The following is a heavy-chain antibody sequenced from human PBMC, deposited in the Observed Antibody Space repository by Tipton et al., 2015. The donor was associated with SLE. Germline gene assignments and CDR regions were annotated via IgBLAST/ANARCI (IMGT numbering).Heavy chain of an antibody. D-gene: IGHD6-25*01. J-gene: IGHJ1*01. CDR1: GFADNTNY. CDR3: QNREAAAGKTYCQC. Sequence: SLRLSCADSGFADNTNYMSWVRQVPGKGLEWVSVTFSDGSTFYADSGKGRFTISRDNTKNTLYLQMISLRAEDAAGYYWQNREAAAGKTYCQCWGQGTLVTFSS. CDR2: TFSDGST. V-gene: IGHV3-66*01.